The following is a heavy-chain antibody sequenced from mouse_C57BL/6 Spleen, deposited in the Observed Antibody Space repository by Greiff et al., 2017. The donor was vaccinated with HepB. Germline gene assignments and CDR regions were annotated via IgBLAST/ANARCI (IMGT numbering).Heavy chain of an antibody. CDR1: GYTFTSYW. CDR3: ARGLSYGKGNAY. V-gene: IGHV1-61*01. Sequence: QVQLQQPGAELVRPGSSVKLSCKASGYTFTSYWMDWVKQRPGQGLEWIGNIYPSDSETHYNQKFKDKATLTVDKSSSTAYMQLSSLTSEDSAVYYGARGLSYGKGNAYWGQGTLVTVSA. D-gene: IGHD2-1*01. CDR2: IYPSDSET. J-gene: IGHJ3*01.